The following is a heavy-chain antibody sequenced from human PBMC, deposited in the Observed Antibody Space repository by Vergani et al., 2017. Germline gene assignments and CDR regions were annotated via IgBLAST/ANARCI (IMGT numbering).Heavy chain of an antibody. CDR2: IDPSDSYT. D-gene: IGHD3-10*01. J-gene: IGHJ6*02. Sequence: EVQLVPSGAEVKKPGESLRISCKGSGYSFTSYWISWVRQMPGKGLEWMGRIDPSDSYTNYSQSFQGHVTISADKSISTAYLQWSSLKASDTAMYYCAKGSRGYYGMDVWGQGTTVTVSS. CDR3: AKGSRGYYGMDV. CDR1: GYSFTSYW. V-gene: IGHV5-10-1*03.